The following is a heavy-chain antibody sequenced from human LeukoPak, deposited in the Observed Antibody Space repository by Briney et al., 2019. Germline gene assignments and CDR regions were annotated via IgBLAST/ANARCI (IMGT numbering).Heavy chain of an antibody. D-gene: IGHD3-10*01. CDR2: IYSGGST. V-gene: IGHV3-66*01. Sequence: PGGSLRLSCAASGFTFDDYGMSWVRQAPGKGLEWVSVIYSGGSTYYADSVKGRFTISRDNSKNTLYLQMNSLRAEDTAVYYCAFGVYYFDYWGQGTLVTVSS. CDR1: GFTFDDYG. J-gene: IGHJ4*02. CDR3: AFGVYYFDY.